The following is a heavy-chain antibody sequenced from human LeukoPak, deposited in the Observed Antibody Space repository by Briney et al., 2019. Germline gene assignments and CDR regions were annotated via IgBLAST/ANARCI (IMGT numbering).Heavy chain of an antibody. D-gene: IGHD1-14*01. CDR1: GFTFSNVW. V-gene: IGHV3-15*01. CDR3: AKGYYYTMDV. Sequence: GGSLRLSCTASGFTFSNVWMSWVRQAPGKGLEGVGRVKSIVDGGTTDYAAPVKGRFTISRDDSKNTLYLQMNSLRAEDTAVYYCAKGYYYTMDVWGQGTTVTVSS. CDR2: VKSIVDGGTT. J-gene: IGHJ6*02.